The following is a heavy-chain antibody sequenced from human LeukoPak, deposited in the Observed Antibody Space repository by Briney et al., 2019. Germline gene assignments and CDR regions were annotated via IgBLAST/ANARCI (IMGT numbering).Heavy chain of an antibody. D-gene: IGHD6-13*01. J-gene: IGHJ4*02. CDR2: IFPGDSDT. CDR1: GYTFTSNW. V-gene: IGHV5-51*01. CDR3: ARYSNLISGAGWVDY. Sequence: GESLKISCKGSGYTFTSNWIGWERQTPGKGLEWMGLIFPGDSDTRYGPSFQGQVTISADRSISTAYLQWSSLKASDAAMYYCARYSNLISGAGWVDYWGQGTLVTVSS.